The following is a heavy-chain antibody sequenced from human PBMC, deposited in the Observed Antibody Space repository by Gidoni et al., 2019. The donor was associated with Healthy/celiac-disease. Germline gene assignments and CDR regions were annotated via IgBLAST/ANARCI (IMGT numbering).Heavy chain of an antibody. V-gene: IGHV3-48*02. Sequence: EVQLVESGGGLVQPGGSLRLSCAASGFTFSSYSMNWVRQAPGKGLEWVSYISSSSSTIYYADSVKGRFTISRDNAKNSLYLQMNSLRDEDTAVYYCARDLRYHDSSGYEDPFDIWGQGTMVTVSS. CDR3: ARDLRYHDSSGYEDPFDI. J-gene: IGHJ3*02. CDR1: GFTFSSYS. D-gene: IGHD3-22*01. CDR2: ISSSSSTI.